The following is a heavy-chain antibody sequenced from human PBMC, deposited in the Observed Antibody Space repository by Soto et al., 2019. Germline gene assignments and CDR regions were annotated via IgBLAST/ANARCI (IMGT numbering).Heavy chain of an antibody. CDR1: GYTFTSYA. J-gene: IGHJ4*02. D-gene: IGHD5-12*01. CDR3: ARVHVATITELDY. V-gene: IGHV1-3*01. Sequence: ASVKVSCKASGYTFTSYAMHWVRQAPGQRLEWMGWINAGNGNTKYSQKFQGRVTITRDTSASTAYMELSSLRSEDTAVYYCARVHVATITELDYWGQGTLVTVSS. CDR2: INAGNGNT.